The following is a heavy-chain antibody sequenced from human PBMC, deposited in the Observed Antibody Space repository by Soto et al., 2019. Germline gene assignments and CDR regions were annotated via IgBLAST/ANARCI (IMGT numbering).Heavy chain of an antibody. CDR3: ARYTVDRYYFDY. CDR1: GGSISSYY. D-gene: IGHD3-22*01. J-gene: IGHJ4*02. CDR2: IYYSGST. V-gene: IGHV4-59*01. Sequence: SETLSLTCTVSGGSISSYYWSWIRQPPGKGLEWIGYIYYSGSTNYNPSLKSRVTISVDTSKNQFSLKLSSVTAADTAVYYCARYTVDRYYFDYRGQGTLVTVSS.